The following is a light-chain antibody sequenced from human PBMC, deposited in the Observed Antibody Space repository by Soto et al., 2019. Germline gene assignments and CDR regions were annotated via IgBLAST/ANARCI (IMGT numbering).Light chain of an antibody. CDR3: QQYGSSLIT. CDR1: QSVTSN. J-gene: IGKJ5*01. Sequence: EIVMTQSPATLSVSPGEGATLSCMASQSVTSNLAWYQQKPGQAPRLLIYGASTGATGIPARFSGSGSGTDFTLTISRLEPEDFAVYYCQQYGSSLITFGQGTRLEIK. V-gene: IGKV3-20*01. CDR2: GAS.